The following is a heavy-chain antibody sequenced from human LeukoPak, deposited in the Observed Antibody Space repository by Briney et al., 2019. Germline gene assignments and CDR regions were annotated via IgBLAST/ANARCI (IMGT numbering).Heavy chain of an antibody. D-gene: IGHD6-13*01. Sequence: SETLSLTCTVSGGSISTYYWSWIRQPPGKGLEWIGYIYRSGTTNYNPSLKSRVTILVNTSKKQFSLRLSSVTAADTAVYYCARLTYSSREIEYWGQGTLVTVSS. CDR3: ARLTYSSREIEY. CDR1: GGSISTYY. V-gene: IGHV4-59*08. J-gene: IGHJ4*02. CDR2: IYRSGTT.